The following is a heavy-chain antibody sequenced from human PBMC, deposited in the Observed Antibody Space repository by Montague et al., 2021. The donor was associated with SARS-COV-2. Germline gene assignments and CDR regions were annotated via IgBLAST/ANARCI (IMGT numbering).Heavy chain of an antibody. D-gene: IGHD7-27*01. Sequence: SLRLSCPASGFSFSTFWMTWVRQAPGKGLEWVASIKPDGSDKYYVESVKGRFTISRDNARNSLYLQLNNLRAEDTAVYYCAGDPNWGAHWGQGNLVTVSS. CDR2: IKPDGSDK. CDR3: AGDPNWGAH. V-gene: IGHV3-7*05. CDR1: GFSFSTFW. J-gene: IGHJ4*02.